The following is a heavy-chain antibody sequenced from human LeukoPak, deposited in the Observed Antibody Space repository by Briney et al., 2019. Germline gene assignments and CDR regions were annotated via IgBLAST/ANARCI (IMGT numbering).Heavy chain of an antibody. J-gene: IGHJ6*02. CDR1: GFTFSSYG. V-gene: IGHV3-33*01. D-gene: IGHD2-15*01. Sequence: GGSLRLSCAASGFTFSSYGMHWVRQAPGEGLEWVAVIWYDGSNKYYGDSVKGRFTISRDNSKKTLYLQMNSLRVEDTAVYYCARGGRIWPTGYYYGMDVWGQGTTVTVSS. CDR2: IWYDGSNK. CDR3: ARGGRIWPTGYYYGMDV.